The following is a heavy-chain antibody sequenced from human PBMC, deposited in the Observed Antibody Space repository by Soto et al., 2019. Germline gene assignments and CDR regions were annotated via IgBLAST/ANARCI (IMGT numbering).Heavy chain of an antibody. Sequence: GGSLRLSCAASGFTFSSYGMHWVRQAPGKGLEWVAVIWYDGSNKYYADSVKGRFTISRDNSKNTLYLQMNSLRAEDTALYYCARNDKDIVVVPAAISYYYYYYYMDVWGKGTTVTVSS. J-gene: IGHJ6*03. D-gene: IGHD2-2*01. CDR1: GFTFSSYG. CDR2: IWYDGSNK. V-gene: IGHV3-33*08. CDR3: ARNDKDIVVVPAAISYYYYYYYMDV.